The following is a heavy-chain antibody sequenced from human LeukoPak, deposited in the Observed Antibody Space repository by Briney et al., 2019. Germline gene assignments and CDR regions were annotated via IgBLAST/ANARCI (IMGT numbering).Heavy chain of an antibody. V-gene: IGHV4-59*02. Sequence: PSETLSLTCNVSGGAVNSYYWSWIRQTPGEGLKWIGYISHNGNIDYAPSLKSRATMSIDTIKNQFSLKLTSATAADTALYFCARGFCSDEICQVFTHWGQGILVTVSS. J-gene: IGHJ4*02. CDR1: GGAVNSYY. D-gene: IGHD3-3*01. CDR2: ISHNGNI. CDR3: ARGFCSDEICQVFTH.